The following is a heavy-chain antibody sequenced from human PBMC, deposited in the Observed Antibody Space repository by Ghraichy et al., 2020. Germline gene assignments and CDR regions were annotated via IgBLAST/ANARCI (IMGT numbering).Heavy chain of an antibody. J-gene: IGHJ4*02. D-gene: IGHD1-1*01. CDR3: AKDIRPRGAGTGYLDY. Sequence: GGSLRLSCAASGYTFDDYAIHWVRQAPGKGLEWVSLISGDGGSTYYADSVKGRFTISRDNSKNSLYLQMNSLRTEDTALYYCAKDIRPRGAGTGYLDYWGQGTLVTVSS. CDR2: ISGDGGST. V-gene: IGHV3-43*02. CDR1: GYTFDDYA.